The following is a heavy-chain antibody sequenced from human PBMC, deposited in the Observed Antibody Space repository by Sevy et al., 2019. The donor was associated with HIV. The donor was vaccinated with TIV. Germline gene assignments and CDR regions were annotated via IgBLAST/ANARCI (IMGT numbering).Heavy chain of an antibody. Sequence: GGSLRLSCTASGFTFGDYAMSWVRQAPGKGLEWVGFIRSKAYGGTTENAASVKGRFTISRDDSKSIAYLQMNSLKTEDTAVYYCTRVLEWLFYFDYWGQGTLVTVSS. V-gene: IGHV3-49*04. CDR1: GFTFGDYA. CDR2: IRSKAYGGTT. CDR3: TRVLEWLFYFDY. D-gene: IGHD3-3*01. J-gene: IGHJ4*02.